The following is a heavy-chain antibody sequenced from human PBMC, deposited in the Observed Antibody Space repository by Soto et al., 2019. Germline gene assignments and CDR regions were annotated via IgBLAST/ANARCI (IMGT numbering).Heavy chain of an antibody. J-gene: IGHJ4*02. CDR2: ITSSSSYI. CDR1: GFTFSSYA. Sequence: PGGSLRLSCAASGFTFSSYAMSWVRQTPGKGLEWVSSITSSSSYIYYADSVKGRFTISRDNAKNSLYLQMNSLRAEDTAVYYCVRDYDRATVTNGGYWGQGTQVTVSS. D-gene: IGHD4-4*01. V-gene: IGHV3-21*01. CDR3: VRDYDRATVTNGGY.